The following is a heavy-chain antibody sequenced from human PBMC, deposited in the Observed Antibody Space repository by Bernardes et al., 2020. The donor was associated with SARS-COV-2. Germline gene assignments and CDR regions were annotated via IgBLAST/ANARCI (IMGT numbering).Heavy chain of an antibody. CDR2: FGGDTGVRT. CDR1: GFTFSGHA. CDR3: AKGEVGVLPFDY. J-gene: IGHJ4*02. Sequence: GGSLRLSCAASGFTFSGHALNWVRQAPGKGLEWVSGFGGDTGVRTYYADSVKGRFTISTDNSKNTLYLQMNSLRADDTAVYYCAKGEVGVLPFDYWGQGTLVTVSS. D-gene: IGHD1-26*01. V-gene: IGHV3-23*01.